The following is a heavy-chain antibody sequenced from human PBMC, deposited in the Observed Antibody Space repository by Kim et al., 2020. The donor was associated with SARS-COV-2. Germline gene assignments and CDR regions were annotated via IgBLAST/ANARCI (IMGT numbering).Heavy chain of an antibody. Sequence: GKSLRLACAASGFTITTYGVHWVRQAPGLGLEWVAVIWYDGSKAFYGDSVKGRFTISRDISKNTLYLQMDTLRADDTAVYYCARDGGISIDYWGQGALVTVSS. CDR3: ARDGGISIDY. J-gene: IGHJ4*01. D-gene: IGHD3-3*01. V-gene: IGHV3-33*01. CDR1: GFTITTYG. CDR2: IWYDGSKA.